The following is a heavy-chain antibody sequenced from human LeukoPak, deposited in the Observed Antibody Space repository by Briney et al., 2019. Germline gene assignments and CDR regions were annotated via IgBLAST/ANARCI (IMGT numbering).Heavy chain of an antibody. Sequence: SETLSLTCTVSGGSISSYYWSWIRQPPGKGLEWIGYIYYSGSTNYNPSLKSRVTISVDTSKNQFSLKLSSVTAADTAVYYCARSLWFGDFDYWGQGSLVTVSA. CDR3: ARSLWFGDFDY. D-gene: IGHD3-10*01. CDR2: IYYSGST. CDR1: GGSISSYY. J-gene: IGHJ4*02. V-gene: IGHV4-59*01.